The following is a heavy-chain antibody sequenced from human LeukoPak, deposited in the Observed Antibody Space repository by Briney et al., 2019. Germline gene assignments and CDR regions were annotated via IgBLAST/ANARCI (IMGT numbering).Heavy chain of an antibody. V-gene: IGHV3-23*01. J-gene: IGHJ4*02. CDR2: ISGSGGST. CDR3: AKAQTPDYYYDSSGSTFDY. CDR1: GFTFSSYA. Sequence: GGSLRLSRAASGFTFSSYAMSWVRQAPAKGLEWVSAISGSGGSTYYADSVKGRFTISRDNSKNTLYLQMNSLRSEDTAVYYCAKAQTPDYYYDSSGSTFDYWGQGTLVTVSS. D-gene: IGHD3-22*01.